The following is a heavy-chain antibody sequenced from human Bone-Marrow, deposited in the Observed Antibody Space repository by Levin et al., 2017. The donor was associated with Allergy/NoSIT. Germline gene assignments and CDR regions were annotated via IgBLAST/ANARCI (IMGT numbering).Heavy chain of an antibody. Sequence: GESLKISCAASGFTFSNAWMNWVRQAPGKGLEWVGRIKSKTDGGTTDYAAPVKGRFTISRDDSKNTLYLQMNSLKTEDTAVYYCTTDPGHYDFWWLGDYYGMDVWGQGTTVTVSS. CDR2: IKSKTDGGTT. CDR1: GFTFSNAW. D-gene: IGHD3-3*01. V-gene: IGHV3-15*07. J-gene: IGHJ6*02. CDR3: TTDPGHYDFWWLGDYYGMDV.